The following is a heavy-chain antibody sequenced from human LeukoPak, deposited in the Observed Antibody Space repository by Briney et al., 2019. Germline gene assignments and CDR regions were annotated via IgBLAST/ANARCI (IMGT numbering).Heavy chain of an antibody. CDR3: ARDPGYSSSWYFDY. CDR1: GYTFSSYG. J-gene: IGHJ4*02. V-gene: IGHV1-18*01. D-gene: IGHD6-13*01. CDR2: ISANNGNT. Sequence: ASVKVSCKASGYTFSSYGISWVRQAPGQGLEWMGWISANNGNTNYAHKFQGRVTMTTDTSTSTAYMELRSLRSDDTAVYYCARDPGYSSSWYFDYWGQGTLVTVSS.